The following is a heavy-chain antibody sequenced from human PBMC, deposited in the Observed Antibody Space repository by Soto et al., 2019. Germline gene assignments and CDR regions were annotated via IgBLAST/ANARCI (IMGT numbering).Heavy chain of an antibody. Sequence: SRTLSLTCAISGDSVSSNSAAWNWIRRSPSRGLEWLGRTYYRSKWYNDYAVSVKSRISINPDTSKNQISLQLNSVTPEDTAVYYCAGARSTWGSTWYFDYWAQGTLVTVSS. J-gene: IGHJ4*02. CDR3: AGARSTWGSTWYFDY. V-gene: IGHV6-1*01. CDR2: TYYRSKWYN. CDR1: GDSVSSNSAA. D-gene: IGHD6-13*01.